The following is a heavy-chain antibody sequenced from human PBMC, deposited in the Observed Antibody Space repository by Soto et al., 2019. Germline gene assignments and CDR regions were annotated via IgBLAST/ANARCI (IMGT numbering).Heavy chain of an antibody. CDR1: AGTFSSYA. J-gene: IGHJ4*02. CDR3: ARERTRDLPAKPNHFDY. V-gene: IGHV1-69*12. CDR2: IIPIFGTA. Sequence: QVQLVQSGAEVKKPGSSVKVSCKASAGTFSSYAISWVRQAPGQGLEWMGGIIPIFGTANYAQKFQGRVTITAHESTIIAYIVLTSLKCEDTAVNYCARERTRDLPAKPNHFDYCGQGTLVTVS. D-gene: IGHD1-1*01.